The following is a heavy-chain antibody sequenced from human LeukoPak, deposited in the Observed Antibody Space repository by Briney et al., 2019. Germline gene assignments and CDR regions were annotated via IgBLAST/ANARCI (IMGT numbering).Heavy chain of an antibody. J-gene: IGHJ4*02. D-gene: IGHD4-17*01. CDR1: GFTFSSYN. CDR3: ARAVIYYGPLGYFDY. Sequence: GGSLRLSCAASGFTFSSYNMNWVRQAPGKGLEWVSSISSSSSYIYYADSVKGRFTISRDNAKNSLYLQMNSLRAEDTAVYYCARAVIYYGPLGYFDYWGQGTPVTVSS. V-gene: IGHV3-21*01. CDR2: ISSSSSYI.